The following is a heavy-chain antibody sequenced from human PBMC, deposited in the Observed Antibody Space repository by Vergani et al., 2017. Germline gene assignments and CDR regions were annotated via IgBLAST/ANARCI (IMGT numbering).Heavy chain of an antibody. J-gene: IGHJ5*02. CDR1: GYTFTSYD. D-gene: IGHD3-3*01. CDR3: ARGMSFSYYAFWTGPRRLFDP. V-gene: IGHV1-8*01. Sequence: QVQLVQSGAEVKKPGASVKVSCKASGYTFTSYDINGVRQATGQGVEWMGWMNHNSGNTGYAQKFQGSVTMTRNTSISTAYMELSSLRSADTAVYSCARGMSFSYYAFWTGPRRLFDPWGQGTLVTVSS. CDR2: MNHNSGNT.